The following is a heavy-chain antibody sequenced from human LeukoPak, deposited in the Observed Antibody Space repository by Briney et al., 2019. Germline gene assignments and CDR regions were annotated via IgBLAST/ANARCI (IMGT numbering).Heavy chain of an antibody. Sequence: ASVKVSCKASGYTFTSYYMHWVRQAPGRGLEWMGIINPSGGSTSYAQKFQGRVTMTRDTSTSTVYMELSSLRSEDTAVYYCARERDIVVVVAAPPEFYGMDVWGQGTTVTVSS. CDR3: ARERDIVVVVAAPPEFYGMDV. D-gene: IGHD2-15*01. CDR2: INPSGGST. V-gene: IGHV1-46*01. J-gene: IGHJ6*02. CDR1: GYTFTSYY.